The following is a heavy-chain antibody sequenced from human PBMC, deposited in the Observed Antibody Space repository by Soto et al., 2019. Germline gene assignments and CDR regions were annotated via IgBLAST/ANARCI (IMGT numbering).Heavy chain of an antibody. D-gene: IGHD3-22*01. V-gene: IGHV4-61*01. CDR2: IYYSGST. CDR1: GGSVRSGSYY. CDR3: ARVPIYYDSSGYYRYGTFDF. Sequence: SETLSLTCTVSGGSVRSGSYYWSRILQPPGKGLEWSGYIYYSGSTNYNPSLKSRVTISVDASKNQFSLKLSSVTAADTAVYYCARVPIYYDSSGYYRYGTFDFSGQRTMVTFSS. J-gene: IGHJ3*01.